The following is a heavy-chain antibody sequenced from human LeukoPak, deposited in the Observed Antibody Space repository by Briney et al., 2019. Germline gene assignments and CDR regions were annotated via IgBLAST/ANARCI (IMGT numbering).Heavy chain of an antibody. Sequence: PGGSLRLSCAASGFTFSSYAMHLVRQAPGKGLEYVSAISSNGGSTYYANSVKGRFTISRDNSKNTLYLQMGSLRAEDMAVYYCARVRLSGSYFFDYWGQGTLVTVSS. CDR1: GFTFSSYA. CDR2: ISSNGGST. J-gene: IGHJ4*02. CDR3: ARVRLSGSYFFDY. V-gene: IGHV3-64*01. D-gene: IGHD1-26*01.